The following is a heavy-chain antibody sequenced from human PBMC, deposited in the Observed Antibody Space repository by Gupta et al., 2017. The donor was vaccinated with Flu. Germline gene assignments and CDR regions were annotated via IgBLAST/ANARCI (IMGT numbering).Heavy chain of an antibody. Sequence: QVQLVQSGAEVEKPGASVKVSCKASGYTFTDYYIHWVRQAPGQGLEWMGWINPKSGGTNYEQKFQGRVTMTRDTPISTAYMELSSLTPDDTAVYYCAREAPPRRIFRWGQGTLVTVSS. J-gene: IGHJ4*02. CDR3: AREAPPRRIFR. CDR2: INPKSGGT. D-gene: IGHD3-9*01. CDR1: GYTFTDYY. V-gene: IGHV1-2*02.